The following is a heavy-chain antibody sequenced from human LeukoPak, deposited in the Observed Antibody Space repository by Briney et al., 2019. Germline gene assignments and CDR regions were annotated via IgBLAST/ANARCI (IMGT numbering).Heavy chain of an antibody. CDR2: ISSSSSYI. J-gene: IGHJ4*02. D-gene: IGHD5-12*01. CDR3: ARDWRPLVATAGADSDY. Sequence: GGSLRLSCAASGFTFSSYSMNWVRQAPGKGLEWVSSISSSSSYIYYADSVKGRFTISRDNAKNSLYLQMNSLRVEDTALYYCARDWRPLVATAGADSDYWGQGTLVTVSS. V-gene: IGHV3-21*01. CDR1: GFTFSSYS.